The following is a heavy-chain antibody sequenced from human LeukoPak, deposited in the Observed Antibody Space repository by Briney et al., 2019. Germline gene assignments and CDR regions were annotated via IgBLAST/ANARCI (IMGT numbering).Heavy chain of an antibody. Sequence: GGSLRLSCAASGFTFSSYWMSWVRQAPGKGLEWVANIKQDGSEKYYVDSVKGRFTISRDNAKNSLYLQMNSLRAEDTAVYYCARGRDSSGYYSQAYYYYYMDVWGKGTTVTVSS. CDR2: IKQDGSEK. V-gene: IGHV3-7*04. CDR3: ARGRDSSGYYSQAYYYYYMDV. CDR1: GFTFSSYW. D-gene: IGHD3-22*01. J-gene: IGHJ6*03.